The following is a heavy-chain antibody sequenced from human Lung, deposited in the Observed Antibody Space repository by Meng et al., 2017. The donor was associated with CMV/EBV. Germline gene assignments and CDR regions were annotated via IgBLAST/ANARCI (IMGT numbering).Heavy chain of an antibody. Sequence: GESLKISCAASGFTFSNYWMSWVRQAPGKGLEWVASINQDGSEKHYMDSVKGRFTISRDNAKNALYLEMNSLRAEDTALYFCVRGSGREWFDPWGQGTLVTAPQ. J-gene: IGHJ5*02. CDR2: INQDGSEK. CDR1: GFTFSNYW. V-gene: IGHV3-7*04. CDR3: VRGSGREWFDP. D-gene: IGHD2-15*01.